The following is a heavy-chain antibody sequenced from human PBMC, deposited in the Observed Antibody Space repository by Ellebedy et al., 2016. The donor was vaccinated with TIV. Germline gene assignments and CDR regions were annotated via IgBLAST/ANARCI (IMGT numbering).Heavy chain of an antibody. Sequence: GESLKISXAASGFTFSSYGMHWVRQAPGKGLEWVAVISYDGSNKYYADSVKGRFTISRDNAKNSLYLQMNSLRAEDTAVYYCARDQTGRSMILNYYYYGMDVWGQGTTVTVSS. D-gene: IGHD3-22*01. CDR3: ARDQTGRSMILNYYYYGMDV. CDR2: ISYDGSNK. CDR1: GFTFSSYG. V-gene: IGHV3-30*03. J-gene: IGHJ6*02.